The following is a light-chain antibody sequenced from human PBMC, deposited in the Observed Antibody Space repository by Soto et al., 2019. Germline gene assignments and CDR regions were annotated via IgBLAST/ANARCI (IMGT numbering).Light chain of an antibody. J-gene: IGLJ1*01. CDR3: KSYAGSNTYV. CDR1: KNDVGFYDF. CDR2: EVV. Sequence: QSALTQPPSASGSPGQSDTISCTGTKNDVGFYDFVSWYQHHPGKAPRLIIYEVVQRPSGVPDRFSGSKSGNTASLTVSGLQAADEADYFCKSYAGSNTYVFGSGTKVTVL. V-gene: IGLV2-8*01.